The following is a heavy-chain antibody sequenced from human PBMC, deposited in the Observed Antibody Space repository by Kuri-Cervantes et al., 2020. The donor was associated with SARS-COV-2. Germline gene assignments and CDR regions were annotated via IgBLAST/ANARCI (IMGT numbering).Heavy chain of an antibody. CDR2: INHSGST. D-gene: IGHD2-15*01. CDR1: GGSFSGYY. J-gene: IGHJ6*02. V-gene: IGHV4-34*01. CDR3: ARGDFVVVVASLKYYYCMDV. Sequence: GSLRLSCAVYGGSFSGYYWSWIRQPPGKGLEWNGEINHSGSTNYNPSLKIRVTISVDTSKNQFSLKLSSLTAADTAVYYCARGDFVVVVASLKYYYCMDVWGQGTTVTVSS.